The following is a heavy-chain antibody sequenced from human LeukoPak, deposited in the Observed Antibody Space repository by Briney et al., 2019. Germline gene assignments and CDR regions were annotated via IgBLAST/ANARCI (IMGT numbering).Heavy chain of an antibody. V-gene: IGHV3-48*04. CDR1: GFSFSTYS. Sequence: GGSLRLSCAASGFSFSTYSMNWVRQAPGKGLEWVSYISSSSSAIYYADSVQGRFTISRDNAKNSLYLQMNSLRAEDTAVYYRARDKEDFWSGYLDYWGQGTLVTVSS. CDR3: ARDKEDFWSGYLDY. CDR2: ISSSSSAI. D-gene: IGHD3-3*01. J-gene: IGHJ4*02.